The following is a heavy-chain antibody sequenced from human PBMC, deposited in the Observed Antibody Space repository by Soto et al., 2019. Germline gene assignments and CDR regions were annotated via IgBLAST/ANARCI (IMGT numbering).Heavy chain of an antibody. J-gene: IGHJ4*02. CDR3: ARVDSSGYQPFDY. CDR2: IYYSGST. D-gene: IGHD3-22*01. V-gene: IGHV4-30-4*01. CDR1: GGSISSGDYY. Sequence: PSETLSLTCTVSGGSISSGDYYWSWIRQPPGKGLEWIGYIYYSGSTYYNPSLKNRVNISVDTSKNQFSLKLSSVTAADTAVYYCARVDSSGYQPFDYWGQGTLVTVSS.